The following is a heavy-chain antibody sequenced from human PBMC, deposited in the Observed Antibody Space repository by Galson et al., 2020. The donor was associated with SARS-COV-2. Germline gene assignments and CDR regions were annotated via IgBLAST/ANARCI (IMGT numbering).Heavy chain of an antibody. V-gene: IGHV3-23*01. CDR2: ISATGTRS. J-gene: IGHJ4*01. D-gene: IGHD1-1*01. CDR1: GFTFANYA. Sequence: GESLKISCAASGFTFANYAMNWVRQAPGKGLEWVSFISATGTRSYYADSVKGRFTISRDNSKNTLYLQIRSLRAEDTALYFCAKDDQEYKCKLFCDDWGHGSLVTGSS. CDR3: AKDDQEYKCKLFCDD.